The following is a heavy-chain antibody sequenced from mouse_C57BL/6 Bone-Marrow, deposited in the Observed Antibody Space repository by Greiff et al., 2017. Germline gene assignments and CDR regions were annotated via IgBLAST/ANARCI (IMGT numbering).Heavy chain of an antibody. V-gene: IGHV1-61*01. J-gene: IGHJ2*01. CDR3: ARALWSDY. CDR2: IYPSDSET. Sequence: QVQLQQPGAELVRPGSSVKLSCKASGYTFTSYWMDWVKQRPGQGLEWIGNIYPSDSETHYNQKFKDKATLTVVKSSSTAYMQLSSLTSEDSAVYYCARALWSDYWGQGTTLTVSS. D-gene: IGHD1-1*02. CDR1: GYTFTSYW.